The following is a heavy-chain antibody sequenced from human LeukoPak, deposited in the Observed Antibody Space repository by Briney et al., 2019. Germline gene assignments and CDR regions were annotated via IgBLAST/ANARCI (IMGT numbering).Heavy chain of an antibody. D-gene: IGHD4-11*01. V-gene: IGHV4-39*07. Sequence: PSETLSLTCTVSGGSISSSSYYWGWIRQPPGKGLEWIGSIYYSGSTYYNPSLKSRVTISVDTSKNQFSLKLSSVTAADTAVYYCARVIESSKDYYYYYMDVWGKGTTVTVSS. CDR1: GGSISSSSYY. CDR3: ARVIESSKDYYYYYMDV. CDR2: IYYSGST. J-gene: IGHJ6*03.